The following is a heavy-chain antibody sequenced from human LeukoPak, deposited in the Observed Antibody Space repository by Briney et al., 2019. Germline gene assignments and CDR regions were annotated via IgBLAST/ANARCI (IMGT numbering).Heavy chain of an antibody. Sequence: GGSLRLSCAASGFTFSNYAMSWVRQAPGKGLEWFSAITDSGGDTYYADSVKGRFTISRDNSKNTLDLQMSSLRAEDTAVYYCAKGSASSRPYYFDYWGQGALVTVSS. CDR2: ITDSGGDT. J-gene: IGHJ4*02. CDR1: GFTFSNYA. V-gene: IGHV3-23*01. D-gene: IGHD2-15*01. CDR3: AKGSASSRPYYFDY.